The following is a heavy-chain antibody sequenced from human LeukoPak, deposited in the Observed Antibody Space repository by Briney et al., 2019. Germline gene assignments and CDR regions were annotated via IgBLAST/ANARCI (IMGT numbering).Heavy chain of an antibody. CDR3: ARGSGSYYDY. CDR1: GFTFSSYE. D-gene: IGHD1-26*01. Sequence: GGSLRLSCAASGFTFSSYEMNWVRQAPGKGLEWVSYISSSGSTIYYADSVKGRFTISRDNSKNTLYLQMGSLRAEDMAVYYCARGSGSYYDYWGQGTLVTVSS. CDR2: ISSSGSTI. V-gene: IGHV3-48*03. J-gene: IGHJ4*02.